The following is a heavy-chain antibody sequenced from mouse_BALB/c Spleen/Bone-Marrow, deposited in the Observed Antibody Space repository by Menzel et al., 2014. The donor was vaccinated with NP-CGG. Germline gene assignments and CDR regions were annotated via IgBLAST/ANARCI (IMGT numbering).Heavy chain of an antibody. CDR3: ARQGFYGSSYWFFDV. Sequence: EVKGVESGGVLVQPGGSLKLSCATSGFTFSDYYMYWVRQTPEKRLEWVAHISDGGGSTYYPDTVKGRFTISRDNAKNTLYLQMSRLKSEDTAMYYCARQGFYGSSYWFFDVWGAGTTVTVSS. CDR1: GFTFSDYY. CDR2: ISDGGGST. V-gene: IGHV5-12*02. D-gene: IGHD1-1*01. J-gene: IGHJ1*01.